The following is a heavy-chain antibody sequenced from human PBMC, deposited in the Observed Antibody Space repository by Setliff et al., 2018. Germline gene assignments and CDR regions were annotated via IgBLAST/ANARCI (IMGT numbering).Heavy chain of an antibody. CDR2: ISAYNANT. CDR3: ARAPRGPLSVVLALDY. Sequence: ASVKVSCKASGYTFTSYGISWVRQAPGQGLEWMGWISAYNANTNYAQKLQGRVTMTTDTSTSTAYMELRSLRSDDTAVYYCARAPRGPLSVVLALDYWGQGTLVTVSS. V-gene: IGHV1-18*01. D-gene: IGHD2-21*01. CDR1: GYTFTSYG. J-gene: IGHJ4*02.